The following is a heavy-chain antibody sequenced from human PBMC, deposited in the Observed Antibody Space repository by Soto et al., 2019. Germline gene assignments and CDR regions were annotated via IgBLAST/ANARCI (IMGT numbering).Heavy chain of an antibody. CDR3: ARAEAAGTMYYVDY. J-gene: IGHJ4*02. V-gene: IGHV3-53*04. CDR2: IYSGGST. Sequence: EVQLVESGGGLVQPGGSLRLSCAASGFTVSSNYMSWVRQAPGKGLEWVSVIYSGGSTYYADSVKGRFTISRHNSKNTLYLQMNSLRAEDTAVYYCARAEAAGTMYYVDYWGQGTLVTVSS. D-gene: IGHD6-13*01. CDR1: GFTVSSNY.